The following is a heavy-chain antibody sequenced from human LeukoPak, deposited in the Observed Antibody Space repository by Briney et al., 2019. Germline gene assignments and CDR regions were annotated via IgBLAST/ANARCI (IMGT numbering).Heavy chain of an antibody. CDR3: ARGRDNSFDI. CDR2: ISGSGGST. CDR1: GFTFSSYA. Sequence: GGSLRLSCAASGFTFSSYAMSWVRQAPGKGLEWVSAISGSGGSTYYADSVKGRFTISRDNSKNTLYLQMNALRPEDAAVYYCARGRDNSFDIWGQGTMVTVSS. D-gene: IGHD3-9*01. V-gene: IGHV3-23*01. J-gene: IGHJ3*02.